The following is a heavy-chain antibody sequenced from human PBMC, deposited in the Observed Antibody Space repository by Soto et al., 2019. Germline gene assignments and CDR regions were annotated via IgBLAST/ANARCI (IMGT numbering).Heavy chain of an antibody. J-gene: IGHJ4*02. CDR3: ATEGGYPGSNFYGAY. Sequence: EVQLVESGGGLVEPGGSIRLSCVASGFTFTKAYMTWVRQAPGKGLEWVGRIKGSHAGGTTDYATSVKGRFTISRDESKNTLYLQMHSMKTEDTSVYYCATEGGYPGSNFYGAYWGQGTLVTVSS. CDR1: GFTFTKAY. D-gene: IGHD1-26*01. CDR2: IKGSHAGGTT. V-gene: IGHV3-15*01.